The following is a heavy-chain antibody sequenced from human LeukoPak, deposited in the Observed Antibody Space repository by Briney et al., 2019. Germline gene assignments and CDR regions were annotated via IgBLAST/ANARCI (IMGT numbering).Heavy chain of an antibody. CDR3: TRDFDFSSAI. CDR2: MKPNGGEK. V-gene: IGHV3-7*01. CDR1: AFTFSNYW. J-gene: IGHJ4*02. Sequence: GGSLRLSCAASAFTFSNYWMSWVRQAPGKGLEWVANMKPNGGEKYYVDSVKGRFTTSRDNAKNTLFLQMNSLRAEDTAVYYCTRDFDFSSAIWGQGTLVTVSS. D-gene: IGHD3-3*01.